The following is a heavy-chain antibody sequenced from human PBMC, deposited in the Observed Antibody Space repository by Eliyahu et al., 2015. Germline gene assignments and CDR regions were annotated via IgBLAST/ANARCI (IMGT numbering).Heavy chain of an antibody. CDR2: IYHSGGT. CDR1: GGSISSSNW. CDR3: GRGGIAAFDF. Sequence: QVQLQESGPGLVRPSETLSLICTVSGGSISSSNWWSWVRQPPGKGLEWIGQIYHSGGTVYNPSLKSRITISADESKNQLSLKLTFVXAADAAVYYCGRGGIAAFDFWGRGTLVTVSS. D-gene: IGHD6-13*01. J-gene: IGHJ4*02. V-gene: IGHV4-4*02.